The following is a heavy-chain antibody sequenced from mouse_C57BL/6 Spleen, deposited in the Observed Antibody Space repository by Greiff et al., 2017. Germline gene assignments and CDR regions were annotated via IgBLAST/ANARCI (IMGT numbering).Heavy chain of an antibody. J-gene: IGHJ3*01. CDR3: ARNSGDDDAWFAD. Sequence: VQLLQSGPGLVKPGASVKISCEASGYAFSSSWMTWVKQRPGKGLEWIGRIYPGDGDTNYTGKFKGKATLTADKSSSTAYMQLSSLTSEDSAVYFCARNSGDDDAWFADWGQGTLVTVSA. V-gene: IGHV1-82*01. D-gene: IGHD2-4*01. CDR1: GYAFSSSW. CDR2: IYPGDGDT.